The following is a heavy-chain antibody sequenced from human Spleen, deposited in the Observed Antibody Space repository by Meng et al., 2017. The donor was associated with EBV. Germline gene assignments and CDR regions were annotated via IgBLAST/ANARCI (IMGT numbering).Heavy chain of an antibody. CDR1: GDTFSSYS. J-gene: IGHJ1*01. D-gene: IGHD6-13*01. V-gene: IGHV1-69*12. CDR3: AAGYSSSRARYFQH. Sequence: VQLVQPGSEVKRPGYSVKVSCRASGDTFSSYSINWVRQALGQGLEWMVGIIPLFQTTYYAQKYQGRITLTADESTSTVSMELSSLRYEDTAMFYCAAGYSSSRARYFQHWGQGTLVTVSS. CDR2: IIPLFQTT.